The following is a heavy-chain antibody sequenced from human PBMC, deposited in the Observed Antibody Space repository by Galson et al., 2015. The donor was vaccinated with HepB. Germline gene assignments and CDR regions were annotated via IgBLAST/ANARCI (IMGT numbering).Heavy chain of an antibody. V-gene: IGHV3-30-3*01. CDR2: ISYDGSNK. J-gene: IGHJ4*02. CDR1: GFTFSSYA. CDR3: ARDPEPITGTIA. Sequence: SLRLSCAASGFTFSSYAMHWVRQAPGKGLEWVAVISYDGSNKYYADSVKGRFTISRDNSKNTLYLQMNSLRAEDTAVYYCARDPEPITGTIAWGQGTLVTVSS. D-gene: IGHD1-7*01.